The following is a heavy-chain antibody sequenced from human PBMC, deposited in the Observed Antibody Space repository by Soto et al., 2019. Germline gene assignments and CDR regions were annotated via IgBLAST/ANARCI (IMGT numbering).Heavy chain of an antibody. J-gene: IGHJ6*02. Sequence: EVQLVESGGGLVQPGGSLRLSCAASGFTFSDHYMDWVRQAPGKGLEWVGRTRNKANSYTTEYAASVKGRFTISRDASKNSLYLQMNSLKTEDAAVYYRASGARFGGGMDVWGQGTTVTVSS. CDR2: TRNKANSYTT. V-gene: IGHV3-72*01. CDR1: GFTFSDHY. CDR3: ASGARFGGGMDV. D-gene: IGHD3-16*01.